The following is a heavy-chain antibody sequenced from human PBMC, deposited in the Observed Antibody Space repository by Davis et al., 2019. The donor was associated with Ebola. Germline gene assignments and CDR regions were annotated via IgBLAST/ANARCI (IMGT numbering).Heavy chain of an antibody. D-gene: IGHD4-23*01. J-gene: IGHJ4*02. V-gene: IGHV4-30-4*01. CDR1: GGSISTGDFY. CDR2: IYSGGST. Sequence: MPSETLSLTCTVSGGSISTGDFYWSWIRQPPGKGLEWIGYIYSGGSTYYNPSLQSRVTISLDTSKIKFYLKVSSVTAADTAVYYCGGLCGGNHFDYWGQGTLVTVSS. CDR3: GGLCGGNHFDY.